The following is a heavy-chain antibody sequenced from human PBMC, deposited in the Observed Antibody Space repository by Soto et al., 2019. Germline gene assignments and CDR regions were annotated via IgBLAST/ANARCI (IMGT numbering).Heavy chain of an antibody. D-gene: IGHD1-1*01. CDR3: ARGRGNGRLDY. J-gene: IGHJ4*02. CDR2: ISYDGSNK. Sequence: GGSLRLSCAASGFTFSSYGMHWVRQAPGKGLEWVAVISYDGSNKYYADSVKGRFTISRDNSKNTLYLQMNSLRAEDTAVYYCARGRGNGRLDYWGQGTLVTVSS. V-gene: IGHV3-30*03. CDR1: GFTFSSYG.